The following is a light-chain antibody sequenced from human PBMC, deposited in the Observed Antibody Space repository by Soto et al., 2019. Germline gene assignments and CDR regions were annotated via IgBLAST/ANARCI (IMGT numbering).Light chain of an antibody. V-gene: IGKV3D-20*02. CDR1: QSVSSSY. CDR2: DAS. J-gene: IGKJ5*01. CDR3: QQRSNWTPLT. Sequence: DTVLTKCPGNLALSPRERATLSCGASQSVSSSYLAWYQQKPGQAPRLLIYDASNRATGIPARFSGSGSGTDFTLTISSLEPEDFAVYYCQQRSNWTPLTFGQGTRLEIK.